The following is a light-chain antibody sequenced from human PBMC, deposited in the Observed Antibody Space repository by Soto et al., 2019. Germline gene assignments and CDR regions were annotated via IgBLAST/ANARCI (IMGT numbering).Light chain of an antibody. CDR3: SSYTSSSTVV. CDR2: EVS. CDR1: SSDVGGYNY. Sequence: QSALTQPASVSGSPGQSITISCTGRSSDVGGYNYVSWYQQHPGKAPKLMIYEVSNRPSGVSNRFSGSKSGNTASLTISGLQAEDEADYYGSSYTSSSTVVFGGGTKLTVL. V-gene: IGLV2-14*01. J-gene: IGLJ2*01.